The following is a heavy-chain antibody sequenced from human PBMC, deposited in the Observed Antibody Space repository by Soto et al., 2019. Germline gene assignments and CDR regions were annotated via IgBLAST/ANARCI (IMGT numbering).Heavy chain of an antibody. CDR2: ISYDGSNK. V-gene: IGHV3-30-3*01. CDR1: GFTFSSYA. J-gene: IGHJ4*02. D-gene: IGHD6-19*01. Sequence: QVQLVESGGGAVQPGRSLRLSCAASGFTFSSYAMHWVRQAPGKGLEWVAVISYDGSNKYYADSVKGRFTISRDNSKNTLYRQMNSLRAEDTAVYYCARARIAVAATYYSGQGTLVTVSS. CDR3: ARARIAVAATYY.